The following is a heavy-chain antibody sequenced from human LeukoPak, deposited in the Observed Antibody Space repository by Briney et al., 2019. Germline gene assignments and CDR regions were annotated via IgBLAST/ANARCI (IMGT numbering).Heavy chain of an antibody. V-gene: IGHV4-39*07. Sequence: PSETLSLTCTVSGGSISSSRYYGGWIRQPPGKGLEWIGSLYYSGNTYYNPSLKSRVTISVDTSKNQFSLKLSSVTAADTAVYYCARGSRVMITFGGVSGAFDIWGQGTMVTVSS. J-gene: IGHJ3*02. D-gene: IGHD3-16*01. CDR2: LYYSGNT. CDR3: ARGSRVMITFGGVSGAFDI. CDR1: GGSISSSRYY.